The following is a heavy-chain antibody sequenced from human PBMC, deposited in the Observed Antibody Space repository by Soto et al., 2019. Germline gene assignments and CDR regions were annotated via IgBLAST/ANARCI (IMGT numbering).Heavy chain of an antibody. CDR2: ISSTTNYI. V-gene: IGHV3-21*06. Sequence: PGGSLRLSCAASRFIFTRYSMNWVRQAPGKGLEWVSSISSTTNYIYYGDSMKGRFTISRDNAKNSLYLEMNSLRAEDTAVYYCARESEDLTSNFDYWGQGTLVTVSS. J-gene: IGHJ4*02. CDR3: ARESEDLTSNFDY. CDR1: RFIFTRYS.